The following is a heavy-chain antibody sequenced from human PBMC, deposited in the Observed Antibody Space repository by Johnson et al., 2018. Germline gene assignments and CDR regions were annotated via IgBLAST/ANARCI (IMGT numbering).Heavy chain of an antibody. V-gene: IGHV3-7*01. J-gene: IGHJ1*01. D-gene: IGHD3-22*01. CDR3: ASRYYDSSGYFAYFQH. Sequence: VQLVESGGGLVQPGGSLRLSCAASGFTFSNYWMSWVRQAPGRGLEGVANIKQEGSEKYYVDSVKGRFTISRDNAKNSLYLQMNTLRAEDTAVYYCASRYYDSSGYFAYFQHWGQGTLVTVSS. CDR2: IKQEGSEK. CDR1: GFTFSNYW.